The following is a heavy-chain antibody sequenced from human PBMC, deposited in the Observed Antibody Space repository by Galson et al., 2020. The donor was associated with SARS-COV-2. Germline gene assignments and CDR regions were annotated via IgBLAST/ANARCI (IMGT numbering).Heavy chain of an antibody. J-gene: IGHJ2*01. V-gene: IGHV5-51*01. Sequence: KIGESLKISCKGSGYSFTSYWIGWVRQMPGKGLEWMGIIYPGDSDTRYSPSFQGQVTISADKSISTAYLQWSSLKASDTAMYYCARRPTYYYDSSGYYFDWYFDLWGRGTLVTVSS. CDR2: IYPGDSDT. D-gene: IGHD3-22*01. CDR1: GYSFTSYW. CDR3: ARRPTYYYDSSGYYFDWYFDL.